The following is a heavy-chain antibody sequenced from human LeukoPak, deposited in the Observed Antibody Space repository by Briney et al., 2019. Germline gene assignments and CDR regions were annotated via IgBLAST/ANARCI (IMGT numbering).Heavy chain of an antibody. Sequence: SVKVSCKASGGTFSSYAISWVRQAPGQGLEWVGRIIPILGIANYAQKLQGRVTMTTDTSTSTAYMELRSLRSDDTAVYYCARDFVEAAAGRNNWFDPWGQGTLVTVSS. D-gene: IGHD6-13*01. CDR2: IIPILGIA. V-gene: IGHV1-69*04. J-gene: IGHJ5*02. CDR1: GGTFSSYA. CDR3: ARDFVEAAAGRNNWFDP.